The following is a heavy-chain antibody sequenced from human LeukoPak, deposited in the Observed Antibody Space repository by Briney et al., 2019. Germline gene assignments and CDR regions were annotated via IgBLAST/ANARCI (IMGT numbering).Heavy chain of an antibody. CDR3: ARDRTSGSFDY. V-gene: IGHV3-21*01. J-gene: IGHJ4*02. CDR1: GFTLSTYS. D-gene: IGHD1-26*01. CDR2: ISSSSSYI. Sequence: KPGGSLTLSCAASGFTLSTYSMNWVRQAPGKGLEWVSSISSSSSYIYYADSVKGRFTISRDNAKNSVYLQMNSLRAEDTAVYYCARDRTSGSFDYWGQGTLVTVSS.